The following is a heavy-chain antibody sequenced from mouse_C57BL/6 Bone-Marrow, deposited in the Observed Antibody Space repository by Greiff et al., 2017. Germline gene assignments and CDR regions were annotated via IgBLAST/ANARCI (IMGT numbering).Heavy chain of an antibody. Sequence: QVQLQQSGADLVKPGASVKLSCKASGYTFTSYWMQWVKQRPGQGLEWIGEIDPSDSYTNYNQKFKGKATLTVDTSSSTAYMQLSSLTSEDSAVYYCARDDYYAMDYWGQGTSVTVSS. CDR3: ARDDYYAMDY. CDR1: GYTFTSYW. J-gene: IGHJ4*01. CDR2: IDPSDSYT. V-gene: IGHV1-50*01.